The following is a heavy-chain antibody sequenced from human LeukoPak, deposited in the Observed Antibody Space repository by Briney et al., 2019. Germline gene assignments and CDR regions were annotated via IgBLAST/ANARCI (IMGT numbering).Heavy chain of an antibody. CDR2: ISGSGDST. V-gene: IGHV3-23*01. J-gene: IGHJ6*02. CDR3: AKDIYSSGWLYYYGMDV. Sequence: GGSLRLSCAASGFIFSNYAMTWVRQAPGRGLECVSVISGSGDSTYYADSVKGRFTISRDNSKNTLYLQMNSLRAEDTAVYYCAKDIYSSGWLYYYGMDVWGQGTTVTVSS. CDR1: GFIFSNYA. D-gene: IGHD6-19*01.